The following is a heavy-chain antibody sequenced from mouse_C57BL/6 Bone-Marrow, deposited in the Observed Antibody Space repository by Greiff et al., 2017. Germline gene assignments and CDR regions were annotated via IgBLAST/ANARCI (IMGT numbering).Heavy chain of an antibody. V-gene: IGHV3-6*01. CDR1: GYSITSGYY. Sequence: EVKLMESGPGLVKPSQSLSLTCSVTGYSITSGYYWNWIRQFPGNKLEWMGYISYDGSNNYNPSLKNRISITRDTSKNQFFLKLNSVTTEDTATYYCARGDYGSSYERWFAYWGQGTLVTVSA. D-gene: IGHD1-1*01. CDR3: ARGDYGSSYERWFAY. CDR2: ISYDGSN. J-gene: IGHJ3*01.